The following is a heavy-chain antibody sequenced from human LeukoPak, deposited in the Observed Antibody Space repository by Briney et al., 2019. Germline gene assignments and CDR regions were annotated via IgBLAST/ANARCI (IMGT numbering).Heavy chain of an antibody. V-gene: IGHV3-7*05. CDR1: GFTFSIYW. J-gene: IGHJ4*02. CDR2: IKQDGSEK. Sequence: GGSLRLSCAASGFTFSIYWMSWVRQAPGKGLEWVANIKQDGSEKYYVDSVKGRFTISRDNANNSLYLQMNSLRAEDTAVYYCARGTVTAPDYWGQGTLVTVSS. D-gene: IGHD4-17*01. CDR3: ARGTVTAPDY.